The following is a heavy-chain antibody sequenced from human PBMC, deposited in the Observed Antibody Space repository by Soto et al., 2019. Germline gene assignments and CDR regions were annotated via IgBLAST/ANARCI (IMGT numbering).Heavy chain of an antibody. D-gene: IGHD1-26*01. CDR1: GASISIGGYY. CDR2: VYYGGNT. CDR3: ARDRSGSWYLYDL. V-gene: IGHV4-31*03. Sequence: KPSETLSLTCTGSGASISIGGYYWTWIRQYPGKGLEWIGYVYYGGNTNFNPSLRSRVAMSVDRSKNQFSLDLKSVTVADTAVYYCARDRSGSWYLYDLWGAGT. J-gene: IGHJ5*02.